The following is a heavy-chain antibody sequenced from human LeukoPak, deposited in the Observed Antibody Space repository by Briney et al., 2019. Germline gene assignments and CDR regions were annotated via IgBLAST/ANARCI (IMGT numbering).Heavy chain of an antibody. CDR3: ARDRITMIVVVTLDAFDV. V-gene: IGHV3-9*01. D-gene: IGHD3-22*01. CDR2: ISWNSGSI. J-gene: IGHJ3*01. CDR1: GFTFDDYA. Sequence: GRSLRLSCAASGFTFDDYAMHWVRQAPGKGLEWVSGISWNSGSIGYADSVKGRFTISRDNAKNSLYLQMNSLRAEDTAVYYCARDRITMIVVVTLDAFDVWGQGTMVTVSS.